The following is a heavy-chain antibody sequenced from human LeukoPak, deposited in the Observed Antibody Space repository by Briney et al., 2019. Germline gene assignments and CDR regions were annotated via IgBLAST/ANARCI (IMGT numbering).Heavy chain of an antibody. CDR2: IYYSGAT. CDR1: GGSISGSTYY. D-gene: IGHD1-26*01. V-gene: IGHV4-39*01. CDR3: ASRTYRV. J-gene: IGHJ4*02. Sequence: SETLSLTCTVSGGSISGSTYYWGWTRQPPGKGLEWIGSIYYSGATYYNPSLKSRVTVSVDTSKNQFSLKLRSVTAADTAVYYCASRTYRVWGQGTLVTVSS.